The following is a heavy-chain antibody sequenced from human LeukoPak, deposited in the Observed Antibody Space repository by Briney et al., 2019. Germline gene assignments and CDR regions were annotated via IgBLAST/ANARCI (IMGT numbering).Heavy chain of an antibody. V-gene: IGHV1-2*02. CDR2: INPKSGGT. D-gene: IGHD6-13*01. CDR3: AREGSIAATGDFDY. CDR1: GYTFNGYY. J-gene: IGHJ4*02. Sequence: ASVKVSCKASGYTFNGYYTHWVRQAPGQGLEWMGWINPKSGGTKYAQKFQGRVTMTRDTSISTAYMEVSRLRSDDTAVYYCAREGSIAATGDFDYWGQGTLVTVSS.